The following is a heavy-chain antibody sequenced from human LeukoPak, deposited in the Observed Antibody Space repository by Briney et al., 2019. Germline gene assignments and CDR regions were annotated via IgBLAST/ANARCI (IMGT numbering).Heavy chain of an antibody. D-gene: IGHD3-3*01. J-gene: IGHJ6*02. CDR2: INPSGGST. Sequence: AASVKVSCKASGYTFTSYYVHWVRQAPGQGLEWMGIINPSGGSTSYAQKFQGRVTMTRDTSTSTVYMELSSLRSEDTAVYYCARDSDFWSGYYSYGMDVWGQGTTVTVSS. CDR1: GYTFTSYY. CDR3: ARDSDFWSGYYSYGMDV. V-gene: IGHV1-46*01.